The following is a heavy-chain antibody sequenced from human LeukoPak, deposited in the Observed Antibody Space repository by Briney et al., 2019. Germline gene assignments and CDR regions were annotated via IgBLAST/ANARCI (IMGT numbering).Heavy chain of an antibody. J-gene: IGHJ4*02. CDR3: ARVGGTEVRGDGYNLF. CDR2: ISYDGSNE. V-gene: IGHV3-30-3*01. CDR1: GFTFSRYA. Sequence: PGRSLRLYCAASGFTFSRYAMHRVRQAPGKGLEWAAVISYDGSNEYYAESVKGRFTISRDSSENTLYLEMNSLRVEDTAVYYCARVGGTEVRGDGYNLFWGQGTLVTVSS. D-gene: IGHD5-24*01.